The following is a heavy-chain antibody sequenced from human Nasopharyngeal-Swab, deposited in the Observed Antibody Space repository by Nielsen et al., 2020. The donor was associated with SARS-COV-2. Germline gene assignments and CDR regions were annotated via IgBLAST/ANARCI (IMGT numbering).Heavy chain of an antibody. CDR3: ARDYRTYYYDSSGYYASYYYGMDV. V-gene: IGHV3-48*03. J-gene: IGHJ6*02. Sequence: GGSLRLSCAASGFSFRSYEMNWVRQAPGKGLEWVSYISSSGSTIYYADSVKGRFTISRDNAKNSLYLQMNSLRAEDTAVYYCARDYRTYYYDSSGYYASYYYGMDVWGQRTTVTVSS. CDR2: ISSSGSTI. D-gene: IGHD3-22*01. CDR1: GFSFRSYE.